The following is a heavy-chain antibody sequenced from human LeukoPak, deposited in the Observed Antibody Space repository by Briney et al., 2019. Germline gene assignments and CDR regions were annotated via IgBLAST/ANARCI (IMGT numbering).Heavy chain of an antibody. CDR1: GYTFTSYA. CDR2: INAGNGNT. CDR3: ARKGSYYDSSGYYYEGNFDY. D-gene: IGHD3-22*01. V-gene: IGHV1-3*01. Sequence: GASVKVSCKASGYTFTSYAMHWVRQAHGQRLEWMGWINAGNGNTKYSQKFQGRVTITRDTSASTAYMELSSLRSEDTAVYYCARKGSYYDSSGYYYEGNFDYWGQGTLVTVSS. J-gene: IGHJ4*02.